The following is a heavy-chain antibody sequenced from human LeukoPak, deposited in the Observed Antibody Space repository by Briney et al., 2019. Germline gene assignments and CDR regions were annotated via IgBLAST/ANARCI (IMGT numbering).Heavy chain of an antibody. CDR2: ISWNSGSI. D-gene: IGHD2-21*02. CDR1: GFTFSSYA. J-gene: IGHJ3*02. V-gene: IGHV3-9*01. CDR3: AKDTGAVVVTSSDAFDI. Sequence: GGSLRLSCAASGFTFSSYAMSWVRQAPGKGLEWVSGISWNSGSIGYADSVKGRFTISRDNAKNSLYLQMNSLRAEDTALYYCAKDTGAVVVTSSDAFDIWGQGTMVTVSS.